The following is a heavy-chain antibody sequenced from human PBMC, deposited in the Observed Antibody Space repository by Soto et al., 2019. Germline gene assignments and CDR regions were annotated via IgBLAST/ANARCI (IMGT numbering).Heavy chain of an antibody. Sequence: EVQVVESGGGLVKPGGSLRLSCVFSGFTFSTYTMNWVRQAPGKWLEWVSSINGRSNYVYYADSVKGRFTISRDNAKNSLYLQMNRLRAEYTAIYYCAREDGVVGSSSAFDHWGLGTLVTVSS. V-gene: IGHV3-21*01. CDR2: INGRSNYV. CDR1: GFTFSTYT. J-gene: IGHJ4*02. D-gene: IGHD1-26*01. CDR3: AREDGVVGSSSAFDH.